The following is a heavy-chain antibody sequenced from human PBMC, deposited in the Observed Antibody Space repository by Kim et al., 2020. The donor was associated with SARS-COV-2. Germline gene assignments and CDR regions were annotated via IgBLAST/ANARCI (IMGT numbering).Heavy chain of an antibody. V-gene: IGHV7-4-1*02. CDR1: GYTFTSYA. J-gene: IGHJ4*02. CDR3: AGSLHDYGDYVFDY. CDR2: INPNTGNP. D-gene: IGHD4-17*01. Sequence: ASVKVSCKASGYTFTSYAMNWVRQAPGQGLEWMGWINPNTGNPTYAQGFTGRFVFSLDTSVSTAYLQISSLKAEDTAVYYCAGSLHDYGDYVFDYWGQGTLVTVSS.